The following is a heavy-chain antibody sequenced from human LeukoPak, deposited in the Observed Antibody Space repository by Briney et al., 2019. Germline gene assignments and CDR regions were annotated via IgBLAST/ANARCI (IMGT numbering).Heavy chain of an antibody. V-gene: IGHV3-66*01. Sequence: GGSLRLSCAASGFTVSSNYMSWVRQAPGKGLEWVSVIYSGGSTYYADSVKGRFTISRDNSKNTLYLQMNSLRAEDTAVYYCARVGSDSGSYYDYWGQGTLVTVSS. J-gene: IGHJ4*02. CDR3: ARVGSDSGSYYDY. CDR2: IYSGGST. CDR1: GFTVSSNY. D-gene: IGHD1-26*01.